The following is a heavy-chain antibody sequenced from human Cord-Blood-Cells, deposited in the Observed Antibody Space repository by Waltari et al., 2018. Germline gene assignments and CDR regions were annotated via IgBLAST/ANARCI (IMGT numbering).Heavy chain of an antibody. CDR2: IYYSGST. Sequence: QLQLQESGPGLVKPSETLSLTCTVSGGSLSSRSYYWGWIRQPPGKGLEWIGSIYYSGSTYYNPSLKSRVTISVDTSKNQFSLKLSSVTAADTAVYYCARHEGMWFDPWGQGTLVTVSS. J-gene: IGHJ5*02. CDR3: ARHEGMWFDP. D-gene: IGHD3-10*01. CDR1: GGSLSSRSYY. V-gene: IGHV4-39*01.